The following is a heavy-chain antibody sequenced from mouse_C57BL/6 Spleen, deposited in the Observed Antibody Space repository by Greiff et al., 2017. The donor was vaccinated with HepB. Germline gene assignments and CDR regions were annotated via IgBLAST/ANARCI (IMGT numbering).Heavy chain of an antibody. D-gene: IGHD1-1*01. CDR1: GYTFTDYY. J-gene: IGHJ1*03. CDR2: IYPGSGNT. CDR3: ARRDTTVVEGYFDV. Sequence: QVQLQQSGAELVRPGASVKLSCKASGYTFTDYYINWVKQRPGQGLEWIARIYPGSGNTYYNEKFKGKATLTAEKSSSTAYMQLSSLTSEDSAVYFCARRDTTVVEGYFDVWGTGTTVTVSS. V-gene: IGHV1-76*01.